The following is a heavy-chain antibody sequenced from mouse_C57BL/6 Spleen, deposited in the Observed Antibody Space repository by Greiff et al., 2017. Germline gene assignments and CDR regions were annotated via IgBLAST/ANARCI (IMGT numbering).Heavy chain of an antibody. CDR3: ARPVVARDWYFDV. J-gene: IGHJ1*03. Sequence: QVQLQQSGAELMKPGASVKLSCKATGYTFTGYWIEWVKPRPGHGLQWIGELLPGSCRTNYNEKFKGKATFPADTSSNTSYMHRSSLTTEDSAIYYGARPVVARDWYFDVWGTGTTVTVSS. CDR2: LLPGSCRT. CDR1: GYTFTGYW. V-gene: IGHV1-9*01. D-gene: IGHD1-1*01.